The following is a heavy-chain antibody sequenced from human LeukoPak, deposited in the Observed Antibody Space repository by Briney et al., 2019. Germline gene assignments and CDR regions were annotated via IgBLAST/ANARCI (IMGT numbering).Heavy chain of an antibody. V-gene: IGHV4-38-2*02. CDR3: ASVGGGSPY. J-gene: IGHJ4*02. D-gene: IGHD3-16*01. Sequence: PSETLSLTCTGSGYSISSGHFWSWIRQPPGKGLEWIGSIYGSGTTYYDPPLRGRVSISADTSKNNFSLELSSVTAADTAVYYCASVGGGSPYWGQGTLVAV. CDR1: GYSISSGHF. CDR2: IYGSGTT.